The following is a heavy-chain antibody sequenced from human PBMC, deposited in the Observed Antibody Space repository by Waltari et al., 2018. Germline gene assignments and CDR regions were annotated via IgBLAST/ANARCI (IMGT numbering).Heavy chain of an antibody. CDR3: ARLGDGSGSYRTYWFDP. J-gene: IGHJ5*02. V-gene: IGHV4-39*01. D-gene: IGHD3-10*01. CDR2: IYYSGGT. Sequence: QLQLQESGPGLVKPSETLSLTCTVSGGSISSSSYYWGWIRQPPGKGLEWIGSIYYSGGTYYHPSLKGRVTISVDTSKNQFSLKLSSVTAADTAVYYCARLGDGSGSYRTYWFDPWGQGTLVTVSS. CDR1: GGSISSSSYY.